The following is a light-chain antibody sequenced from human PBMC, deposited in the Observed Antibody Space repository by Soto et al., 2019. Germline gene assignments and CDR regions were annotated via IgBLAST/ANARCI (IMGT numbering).Light chain of an antibody. V-gene: IGKV3-15*01. CDR2: DAS. CDR1: QSLDSH. CDR3: QQYHNWYT. J-gene: IGKJ2*01. Sequence: IPITQSPATLSVSPGERATLSCRASQSLDSHLAWYQQKPGQAPRLLIYDASARATGVPARFSGSGSEAEFTLTISSLQSEDFAVYYCQQYHNWYTFGQGTKLEIK.